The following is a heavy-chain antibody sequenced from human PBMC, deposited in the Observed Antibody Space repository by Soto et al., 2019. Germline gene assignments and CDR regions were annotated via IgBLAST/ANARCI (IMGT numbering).Heavy chain of an antibody. Sequence: TLSLTCAVSGVSISSGGYSWRWIRQPPGKGLEWIGYIYYSGSTYYNPSLKSRVTISVDTSKNQFSLKLSSVTAADTAVYYCARAHYRFTMVRGYYFDYWGQGTLVTVSS. CDR1: GVSISSGGYS. V-gene: IGHV4-30-2*05. J-gene: IGHJ4*02. CDR2: IYYSGST. CDR3: ARAHYRFTMVRGYYFDY. D-gene: IGHD3-10*01.